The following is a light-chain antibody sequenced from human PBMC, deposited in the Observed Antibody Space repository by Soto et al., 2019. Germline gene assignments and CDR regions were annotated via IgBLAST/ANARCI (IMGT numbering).Light chain of an antibody. CDR2: EVT. J-gene: IGLJ1*01. Sequence: QSALTQPPSASGSPGQSVTISCTGTSSDVGGYDYVSWYQQHPGKAPKLMIYEVTIRPSGVSDRFSGSKSGNTASLTVSGLQAEDEADYYCSLYTGGNPSYVFGTGTKLTVL. V-gene: IGLV2-8*01. CDR3: SLYTGGNPSYV. CDR1: SSDVGGYDY.